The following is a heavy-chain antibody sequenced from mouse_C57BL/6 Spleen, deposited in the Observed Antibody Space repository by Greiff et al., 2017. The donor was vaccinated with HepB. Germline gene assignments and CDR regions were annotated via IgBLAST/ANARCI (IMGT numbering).Heavy chain of an antibody. Sequence: EVQLQQSGAELVRPGASVKLSCTASGFNIKDYYMHWVKQRPEQGLEWLGRIDPEDGDTEYAPKFQGKATMTADTSSNTAYLQLSSLTSEDTAVYYCTTETTVVGGYFDYWGQGTTLTVSS. CDR3: TTETTVVGGYFDY. J-gene: IGHJ2*01. V-gene: IGHV14-1*01. CDR2: IDPEDGDT. CDR1: GFNIKDYY. D-gene: IGHD1-1*01.